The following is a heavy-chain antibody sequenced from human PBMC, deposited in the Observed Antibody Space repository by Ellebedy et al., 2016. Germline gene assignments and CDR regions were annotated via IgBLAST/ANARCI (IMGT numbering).Heavy chain of an antibody. CDR2: ISESGGST. CDR3: AKDVGFRRIFDY. V-gene: IGHV3-23*01. J-gene: IGHJ4*02. D-gene: IGHD3-10*01. Sequence: GGSLRLSXAGSGFTFSDHYIDWVRQAPGKGLEWVSVISESGGSTHYADSVKGRFTISRDNSKNTVYLQMNSLRAEDTAVYYCAKDVGFRRIFDYWGQGTLVTVSS. CDR1: GFTFSDHY.